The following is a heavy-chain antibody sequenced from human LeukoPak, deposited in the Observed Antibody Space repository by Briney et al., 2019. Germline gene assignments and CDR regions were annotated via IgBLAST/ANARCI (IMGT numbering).Heavy chain of an antibody. V-gene: IGHV3-7*03. CDR2: IKQDGGEK. CDR1: GFTFSSYW. Sequence: PGGSLRLYGAASGFTFSSYWRSWVRQAPGKGLEWVANIKQDGGEKDYVDSVKGRFTISRDNAKNSLYLQMNSLRAEDTAVYYCARFSYGYTAADYWGQGTLVTVSS. J-gene: IGHJ4*02. D-gene: IGHD5-18*01. CDR3: ARFSYGYTAADY.